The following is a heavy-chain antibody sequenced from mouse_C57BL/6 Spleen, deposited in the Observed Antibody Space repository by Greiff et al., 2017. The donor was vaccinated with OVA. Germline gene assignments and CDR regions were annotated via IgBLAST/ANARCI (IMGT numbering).Heavy chain of an antibody. CDR2: IDPSDSET. V-gene: IGHV1-52*01. J-gene: IGHJ2*01. CDR3: AIITTVVERDFDD. D-gene: IGHD1-1*01. Sequence: VQLQQPGAELVRPGSSVKLSCKASGYTFTSYWMHWVKQRPIQGLEWIGNIDPSDSETYYNQKFKDKATLTVDKSSSTAYMQLSSLTSEDSAVYYCAIITTVVERDFDDWGQGTTLTVAS. CDR1: GYTFTSYW.